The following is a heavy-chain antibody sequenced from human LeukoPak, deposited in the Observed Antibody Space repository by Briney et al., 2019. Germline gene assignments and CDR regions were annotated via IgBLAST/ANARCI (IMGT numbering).Heavy chain of an antibody. CDR2: IYYSGST. D-gene: IGHD4-17*01. Sequence: SETLSLTCTVSGGSISSSSYYWSWIRQHPGKGLEWIGYIYYSGSTYYNPSLKSRVTISVDTSKNQFSLKLSSVTAADTAVYYCARVPYGDPYYYYGMDVWGQGTTVTVSS. J-gene: IGHJ6*02. V-gene: IGHV4-31*03. CDR3: ARVPYGDPYYYYGMDV. CDR1: GGSISSSSYY.